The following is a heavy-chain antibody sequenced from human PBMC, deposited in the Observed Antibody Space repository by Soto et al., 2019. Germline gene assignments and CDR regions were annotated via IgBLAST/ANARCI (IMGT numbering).Heavy chain of an antibody. V-gene: IGHV1-18*01. D-gene: IGHD2-21*01. J-gene: IGHJ3*02. Sequence: QVQLVQSGAEVKKPGASVKVSCKASGYTFTSYAISWVRQAPGQGLEWMGWISAYNGNTNYAQKRPGRVTMTTDTSTSTAYRDLRRLRYDDTAVSYCARDLIPMDIWGQGKMVTVSS. CDR1: GYTFTSYA. CDR3: ARDLIPMDI. CDR2: ISAYNGNT.